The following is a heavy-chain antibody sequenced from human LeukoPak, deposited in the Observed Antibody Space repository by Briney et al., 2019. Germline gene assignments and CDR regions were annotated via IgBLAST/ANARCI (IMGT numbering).Heavy chain of an antibody. CDR1: GGSISSSNW. J-gene: IGHJ6*02. V-gene: IGHV4-4*02. CDR3: ASRNSSGWYGYYYYGMDV. Sequence: SETLSLTCTVSGGSISSSNWWSWVRQPPGKGLEWIGEIYHSGSTNYNPSLKSRVTISVDKSKNQFSLKLSSVTAADTAVYYCASRNSSGWYGYYYYGMDVWGQGTTVTVSS. CDR2: IYHSGST. D-gene: IGHD6-19*01.